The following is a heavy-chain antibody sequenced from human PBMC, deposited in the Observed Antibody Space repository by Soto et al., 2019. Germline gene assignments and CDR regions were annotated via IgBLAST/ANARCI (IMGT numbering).Heavy chain of an antibody. CDR3: ARSTRMGANLPLGFDY. V-gene: IGHV3-33*01. CDR2: IWYDGSNK. J-gene: IGHJ4*02. CDR1: GFTFSSYG. D-gene: IGHD1-26*01. Sequence: QVQLVESGGGVVQPGRSLRLSCAASGFTFSSYGMHWVRQAPGKGLEWVAVIWYDGSNKYYADSVKGRFTISRDNSKNTLDLQMNRLIAENTAVYYCARSTRMGANLPLGFDYWGQGTLVTVSS.